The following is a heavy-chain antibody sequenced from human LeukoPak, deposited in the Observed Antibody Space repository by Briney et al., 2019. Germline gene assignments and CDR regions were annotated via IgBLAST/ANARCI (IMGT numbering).Heavy chain of an antibody. J-gene: IGHJ4*02. Sequence: GGTLRLSCAASGFTFSSYGMSWVRQAPGKGLEWVSAISGSGGITYYADSGKGRFTISRDNSRNTLYLQMNSLRAEDTAVYYCAKAIVGAAYYFDYWGQGTLVTVSS. CDR1: GFTFSSYG. V-gene: IGHV3-23*01. CDR2: ISGSGGIT. CDR3: AKAIVGAAYYFDY. D-gene: IGHD1-26*01.